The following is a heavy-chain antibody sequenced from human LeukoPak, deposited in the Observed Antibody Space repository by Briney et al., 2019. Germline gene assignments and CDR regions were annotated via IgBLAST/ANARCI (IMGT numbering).Heavy chain of an antibody. V-gene: IGHV1-46*01. D-gene: IGHD6-19*01. J-gene: IGHJ4*02. CDR3: ARDYSSGLVVGGF. CDR2: INPSGGST. CDR1: GYTFTSYY. Sequence: GASVKVSCKASGYTFTSYYMHWVRQAPGQGLEWMGIINPSGGSTSYAQKFQGRVTMARDTSTSTVYMELSSLRSEDTAVYYCARDYSSGLVVGGFWGQGTLVTVSS.